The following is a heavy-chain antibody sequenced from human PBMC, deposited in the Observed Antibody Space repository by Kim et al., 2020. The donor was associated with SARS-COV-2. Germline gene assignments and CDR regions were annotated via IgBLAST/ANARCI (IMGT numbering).Heavy chain of an antibody. V-gene: IGHV4-34*01. CDR3: ARGDYESGAYYYFDS. D-gene: IGHD3-22*01. Sequence: SETLSLTCAVYGGSFSGYYWTWIRQPPGKGLEWIGEINHTGGTNYSPSLKSRVTISKDWSKNQFSLKMRSVTAADTAVYFCARGDYESGAYYYFDSWGQG. CDR1: GGSFSGYY. J-gene: IGHJ4*02. CDR2: INHTGGT.